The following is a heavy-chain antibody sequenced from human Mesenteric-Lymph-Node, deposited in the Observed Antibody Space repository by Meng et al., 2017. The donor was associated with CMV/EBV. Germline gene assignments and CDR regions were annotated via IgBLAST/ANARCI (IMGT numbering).Heavy chain of an antibody. D-gene: IGHD3-22*01. Sequence: GESLKISCAASGFTVSSNYMSWVRQAPGKGLEWVSGIRGISGSGDTTYYADSVKGRFTISRDNSKNTLYLQMNSLRAEDTAVYYCAKTRDYYDTNSGYAGHRPSDYWGQGTLVTVSS. V-gene: IGHV3-23*01. CDR3: AKTRDYYDTNSGYAGHRPSDY. CDR2: IRGISGSGDTT. J-gene: IGHJ4*02. CDR1: GFTVSSNY.